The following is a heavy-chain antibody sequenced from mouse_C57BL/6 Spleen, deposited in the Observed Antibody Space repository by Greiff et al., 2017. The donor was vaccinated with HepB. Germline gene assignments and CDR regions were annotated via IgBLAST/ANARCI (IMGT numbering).Heavy chain of an antibody. V-gene: IGHV1-26*01. CDR1: GYTFTDYY. D-gene: IGHD2-5*01. CDR2: INPNNGGT. CDR3: ARGAYYSNLAY. J-gene: IGHJ3*01. Sequence: VQLQQSGPELVKPGASVKISCKASGYTFTDYYMNWVKQSHGKSLEWIGDINPNNGGTSYNQKFKGKATLTVDKSSSTAYMELRSLTSEDSAVYYCARGAYYSNLAYWGQGTLVTVSA.